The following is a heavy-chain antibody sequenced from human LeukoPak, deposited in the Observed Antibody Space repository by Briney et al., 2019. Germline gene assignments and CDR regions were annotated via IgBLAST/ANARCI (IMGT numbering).Heavy chain of an antibody. V-gene: IGHV3-7*01. CDR3: ARDGTAAGIYFDL. D-gene: IGHD6-13*01. Sequence: AGGSLRLSCAVSGFTFSSYWMNWVRQAPGKGLEWVASIRQDGGEKSYVDSVKGRFTISRDNTKNSLYLQINSLRAEDTAVYYCARDGTAAGIYFDLWGRGTLVTVSS. CDR2: IRQDGGEK. CDR1: GFTFSSYW. J-gene: IGHJ4*01.